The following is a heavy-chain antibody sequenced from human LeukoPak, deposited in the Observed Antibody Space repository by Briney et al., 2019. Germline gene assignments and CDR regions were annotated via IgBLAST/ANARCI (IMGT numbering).Heavy chain of an antibody. Sequence: SETQSLTCTVSGGSISSHYWSWIRQPPGKGLEWIGYIYYSGSTNYNPSLKSRVTISVDTSKNQFSLKLSSVTAADTAVYYCARDQRTAFDIWGQGTMLTVSS. CDR2: IYYSGST. CDR1: GGSISSHY. V-gene: IGHV4-59*11. D-gene: IGHD2-2*01. CDR3: ARDQRTAFDI. J-gene: IGHJ3*02.